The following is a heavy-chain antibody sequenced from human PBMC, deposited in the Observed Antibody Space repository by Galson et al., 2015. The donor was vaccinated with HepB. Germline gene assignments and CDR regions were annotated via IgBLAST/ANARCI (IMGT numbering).Heavy chain of an antibody. J-gene: IGHJ4*02. CDR3: AKNPFPYCSSTSCSDFDY. CDR1: GFTFSSYG. Sequence: SLRLSCAASGFTFSSYGMHWVRQAPGKGLEWVAVISYDGSNKYYADSVKGRFTISRDNSKNTLYLQMNSLRAEDTAVYYCAKNPFPYCSSTSCSDFDYWGQGTLVTVSS. V-gene: IGHV3-30*18. CDR2: ISYDGSNK. D-gene: IGHD2-2*01.